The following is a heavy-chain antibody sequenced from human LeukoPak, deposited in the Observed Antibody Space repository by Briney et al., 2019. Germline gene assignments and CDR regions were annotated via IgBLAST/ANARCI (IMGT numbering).Heavy chain of an antibody. CDR3: AWGIAATSGYLELEY. Sequence: GGSLRLSCGASGFTLSSYAMSWLRQSPGKGLEWVSAISGSGGNTYSADSVKGRFTISRDNSKKTLFLHMNRLSAEDTAVYYCAWGIAATSGYLELEYWGQGTLVIVST. CDR1: GFTLSSYA. D-gene: IGHD3-22*01. CDR2: ISGSGGNT. J-gene: IGHJ4*02. V-gene: IGHV3-23*01.